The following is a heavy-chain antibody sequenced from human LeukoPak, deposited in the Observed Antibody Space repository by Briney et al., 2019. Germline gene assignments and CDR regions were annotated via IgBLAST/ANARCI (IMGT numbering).Heavy chain of an antibody. V-gene: IGHV3-11*06. J-gene: IGHJ4*02. CDR1: TFTLSDYY. CDR3: ARAQGSIAVPDY. CDR2: ISSSSSYT. Sequence: AGSLSLSSAASTFTLSDYYMSWIRPAPQNRLEWVSYISSSSSYTNYADSVKGRFTISRDNARNSLYLQMNSLRAEDTAVYYCARAQGSIAVPDYWGQGTLVTVSS. D-gene: IGHD6-19*01.